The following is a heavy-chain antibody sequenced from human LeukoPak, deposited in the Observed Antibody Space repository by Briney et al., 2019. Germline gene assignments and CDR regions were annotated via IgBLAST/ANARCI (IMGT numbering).Heavy chain of an antibody. CDR2: INWNGGST. V-gene: IGHV3-20*04. Sequence: GGSLRLSCAASGFTFDDYGMSWVRQAPGKGLEWVSGINWNGGSTGYADSAKGRFTISRDNAKNSLYLQMNSLRAEDTALYYCARGGATTVTTWVDYWGQGTLVTVSS. CDR1: GFTFDDYG. J-gene: IGHJ4*02. CDR3: ARGGATTVTTWVDY. D-gene: IGHD4-17*01.